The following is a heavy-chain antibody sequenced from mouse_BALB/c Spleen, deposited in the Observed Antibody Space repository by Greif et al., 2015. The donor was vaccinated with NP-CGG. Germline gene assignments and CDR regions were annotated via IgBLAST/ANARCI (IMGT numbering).Heavy chain of an antibody. Sequence: QVQLQQSGPELVKPGASVKMSCKASGCTFTDYVISWVKQRTGQGLEWIGEIYPGSGSTYYNEKFKGKATLTADKSSNTAYMQLSSLTSEDSAVYFCARSYGSSSWFAYWGQGTLVTVSA. CDR1: GCTFTDYV. J-gene: IGHJ3*01. D-gene: IGHD1-1*01. CDR2: IYPGSGST. V-gene: IGHV1-81*01. CDR3: ARSYGSSSWFAY.